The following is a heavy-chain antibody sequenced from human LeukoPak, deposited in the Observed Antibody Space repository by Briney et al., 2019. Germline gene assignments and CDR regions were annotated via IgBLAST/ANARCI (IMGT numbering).Heavy chain of an antibody. J-gene: IGHJ2*01. V-gene: IGHV4-59*08. Sequence: SRVTISVDTSKNQFSLKLSSVTAADTAVYYCARRLTADWYFDLWGRGTLVTVSS. D-gene: IGHD2-21*02. CDR3: ARRLTADWYFDL.